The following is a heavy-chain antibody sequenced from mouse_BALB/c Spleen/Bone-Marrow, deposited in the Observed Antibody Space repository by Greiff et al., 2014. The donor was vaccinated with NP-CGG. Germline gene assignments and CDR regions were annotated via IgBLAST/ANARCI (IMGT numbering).Heavy chain of an antibody. CDR2: IRNKPNGYTT. V-gene: IGHV7-3*02. CDR1: GFTFTDYF. CDR3: ARDYSGYFDF. Sequence: EVKLVESGGGLVQPGGSLRLSCTTSGFTFTDYFMTWVRQPPGKALEWLGFIRNKPNGYTTEYNPSVKGRFTISRDNSQGILYLQMNTLRAEDSDIYYCARDYSGYFDFWGQGTTLTVSS. J-gene: IGHJ2*01. D-gene: IGHD5-1*01.